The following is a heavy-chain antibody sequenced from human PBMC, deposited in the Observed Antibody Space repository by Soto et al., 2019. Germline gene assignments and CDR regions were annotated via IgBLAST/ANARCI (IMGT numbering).Heavy chain of an antibody. Sequence: RKISCKGSGYSFTSYWISWVRQMPGKGLEWMGRIDPSDSYTNYSPSFQGHVTISADKSISTAYLQWSSLKASDTAMYYCARHRGNHVLRSFDWSRRLEYYGMDVWGQGTKVTVSS. V-gene: IGHV5-10-1*01. J-gene: IGHJ6*02. CDR1: GYSFTSYW. CDR3: ARHRGNHVLRSFDWSRRLEYYGMDV. D-gene: IGHD3-9*01. CDR2: IDPSDSYT.